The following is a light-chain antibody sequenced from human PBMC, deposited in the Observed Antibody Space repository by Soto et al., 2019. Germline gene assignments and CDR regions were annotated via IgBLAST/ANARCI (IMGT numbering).Light chain of an antibody. V-gene: IGLV4-69*01. CDR1: SGHSSYA. CDR3: QTWDTGARVV. J-gene: IGLJ2*01. CDR2: LSSDGSH. Sequence: QPVLTQSPSASASLGASVKLTCTLSSGHSSYAIAWHQQQPEKGPRYLMKLSSDGSHSKGDGIPDRFSGSSSGAERYLTISSLQVEDEADYYCQTWDTGARVVFGGGTQLTVL.